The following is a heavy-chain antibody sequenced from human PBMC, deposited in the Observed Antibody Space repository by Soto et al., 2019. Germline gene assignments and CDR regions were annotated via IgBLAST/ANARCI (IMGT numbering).Heavy chain of an antibody. CDR3: ARDLDYGRNSEASDV. D-gene: IGHD4-17*01. CDR1: GYSFTSYW. J-gene: IGHJ3*01. Sequence: GESLKISCKASGYSFTSYWIGWVRLMPGKGLEWMGIVHPGDSDTRNNPSFQGQVTISADKSISTAYLQWSSLKASDTAMYYCARDLDYGRNSEASDVWGQGTMVTVS. V-gene: IGHV5-51*01. CDR2: VHPGDSDT.